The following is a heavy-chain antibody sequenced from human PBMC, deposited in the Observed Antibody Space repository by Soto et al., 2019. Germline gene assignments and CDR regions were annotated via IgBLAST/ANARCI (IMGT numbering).Heavy chain of an antibody. V-gene: IGHV3-23*01. CDR1: GFTFSSYA. J-gene: IGHJ3*02. CDR3: AKSLTAGAGTGAFYI. CDR2: ISVGGDST. D-gene: IGHD6-19*01. Sequence: EVQLLESGGGLVQPGGSLRLSCAASGFTFSSYAMSWVRQAPGKGLEWVSSISVGGDSTNYADSVKGRFTLSRDNSKHKRYLQMNSLRDEDTAVYYCAKSLTAGAGTGAFYIWGQGTTVTGSS.